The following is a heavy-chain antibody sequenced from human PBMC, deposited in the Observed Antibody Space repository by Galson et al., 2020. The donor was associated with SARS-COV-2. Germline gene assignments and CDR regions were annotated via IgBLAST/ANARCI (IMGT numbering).Heavy chain of an antibody. CDR2: MNPNSGNT. Sequence: ASVKVSCKASGYSFPTYDINWVRQAAGQGLEWMGWMNPNSGNTGYAQKFQGRVTMTRDTSIDTAYMELTSLISEDTAMYFWARGTKPSDYWGQGTRVTVSS. CDR3: ARGTKPSDY. V-gene: IGHV1-8*02. CDR1: GYSFPTYD. J-gene: IGHJ4*02.